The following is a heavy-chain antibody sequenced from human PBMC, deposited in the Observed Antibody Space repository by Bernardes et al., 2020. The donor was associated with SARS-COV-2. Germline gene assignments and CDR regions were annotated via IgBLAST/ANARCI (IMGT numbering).Heavy chain of an antibody. D-gene: IGHD1-1*01. CDR1: GYTLSSYG. Sequence: ASVKVSCKASGYTLSSYGITWVRQAPGHGLEWMGWISAHNGQTIYAQKLKGRVTMTTDTSTSTAYMELRSLRSDDTAVYYCARDIGISRAGTDFDYWGQGTLVTVSS. V-gene: IGHV1-18*01. J-gene: IGHJ4*02. CDR3: ARDIGISRAGTDFDY. CDR2: ISAHNGQT.